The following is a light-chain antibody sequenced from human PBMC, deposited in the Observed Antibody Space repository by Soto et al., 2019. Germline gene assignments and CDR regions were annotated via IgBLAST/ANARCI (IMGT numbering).Light chain of an antibody. CDR2: GAS. CDR3: QHHNTWLWT. CDR1: QSVSSN. Sequence: EIVMTQSPATLSASPGERATLSCRASQSVSSNLAWYQQKPGQAPRLLIYGASVRATGIAARFSGSGSGTEFTLTINSLQSDDSAVYYCQHHNTWLWTFGQGTKVEIK. J-gene: IGKJ1*01. V-gene: IGKV3D-15*01.